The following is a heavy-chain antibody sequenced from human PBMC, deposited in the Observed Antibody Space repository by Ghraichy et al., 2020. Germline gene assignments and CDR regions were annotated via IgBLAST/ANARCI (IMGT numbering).Heavy chain of an antibody. CDR3: ARRYRHLDY. D-gene: IGHD2-15*01. CDR2: ISYNGNT. J-gene: IGHJ4*02. V-gene: IGHV4-31*03. CDR1: GGSVSSAGYY. Sequence: SETPSLTCTVSGGSVSSAGYYWSWIRQHPGKGLEWIGYISYNGNTYYNPSLKSRLTISVDTSKNQFSLKLSSVTAADTAVYYCARRYRHLDYWGQGTLVTVSS.